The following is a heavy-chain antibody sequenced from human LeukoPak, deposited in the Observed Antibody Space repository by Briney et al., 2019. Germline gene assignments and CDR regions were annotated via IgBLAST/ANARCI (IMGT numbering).Heavy chain of an antibody. CDR1: GGSVSSYY. D-gene: IGHD6-19*01. CDR2: AYTSGTT. J-gene: IGHJ3*02. V-gene: IGHV4-4*07. Sequence: SETLSLTCTVSGGSVSSYYWSWIRQPAGKGLEWIGRAYTSGTTYYNPSLRSRVTVSVDTSKNQFSLKMTSVNAADTAVYYCATSGSGWSTKKDALEIWGQGTTVTVAS. CDR3: ATSGSGWSTKKDALEI.